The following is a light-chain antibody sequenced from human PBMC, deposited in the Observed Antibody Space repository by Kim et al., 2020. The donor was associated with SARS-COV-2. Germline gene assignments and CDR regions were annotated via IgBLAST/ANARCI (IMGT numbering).Light chain of an antibody. V-gene: IGLV2-14*01. CDR1: SSDVGGYNY. J-gene: IGLJ1*01. CDR3: SSYTSSSTWV. CDR2: DVS. Sequence: QSAVTQPASVSGSPGQSITISCTGTSSDVGGYNYVSWYQQHPGKAPKLMIYDVSKRPSGVSNRFSGSKSGNTASLTISGLQAEDEADYYCSSYTSSSTWVFGTGTKVTVL.